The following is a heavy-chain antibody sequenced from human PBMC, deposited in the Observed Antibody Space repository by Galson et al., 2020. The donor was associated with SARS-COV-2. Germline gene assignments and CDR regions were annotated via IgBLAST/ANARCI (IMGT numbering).Heavy chain of an antibody. Sequence: GGSLRLSCAASGFTSSSYSMNWVRQAPGKGLEWVSSISSSSSYIYYADSVKGRFTISRDNAKNSLYLQMNSLRAEDTAVYYCARDSSSWYELGNWYFNLWGRGTLVTVSS. J-gene: IGHJ2*01. CDR3: ARDSSSWYELGNWYFNL. V-gene: IGHV3-21*01. D-gene: IGHD6-13*01. CDR1: GFTSSSYS. CDR2: ISSSSSYI.